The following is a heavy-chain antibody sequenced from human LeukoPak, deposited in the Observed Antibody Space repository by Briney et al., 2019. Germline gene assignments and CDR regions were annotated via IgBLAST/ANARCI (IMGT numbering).Heavy chain of an antibody. CDR2: ISYDGSNK. D-gene: IGHD3-9*01. V-gene: IGHV3-30*18. CDR3: AKDLLRYFDWLLPDY. CDR1: GFTFSSYG. Sequence: PGRSLRLSCAASGFTFSSYGMHWVRQAPGKGLGWVAVISYDGSNKYYADSVKGRFTISRDNYKNTLYLQMNSLRAEDTAVYYCAKDLLRYFDWLLPDYWGQGTLVTVSS. J-gene: IGHJ4*02.